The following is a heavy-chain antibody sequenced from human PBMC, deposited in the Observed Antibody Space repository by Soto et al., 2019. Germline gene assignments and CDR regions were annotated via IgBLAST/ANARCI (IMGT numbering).Heavy chain of an antibody. J-gene: IGHJ6*02. CDR1: GYSFANFW. CDR3: TRQSNYYGSDV. V-gene: IGHV5-51*01. CDR2: IYPADSVT. Sequence: GESLKISCKGSGYSFANFWIGWVRQMPGKGLEWMGIIYPADSVTKTSPSFQGQLNISADKSISTAYLQWRSLKPSDTAMYYCTRQSNYYGSDVWGQGTTVTVSS.